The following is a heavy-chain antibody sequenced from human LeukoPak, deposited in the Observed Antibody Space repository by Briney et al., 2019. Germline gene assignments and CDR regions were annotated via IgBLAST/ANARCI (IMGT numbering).Heavy chain of an antibody. J-gene: IGHJ6*03. CDR1: GGSISSGSYY. CDR3: ARLIAAAGNFYYYYMDV. CDR2: IYTSGST. D-gene: IGHD6-13*01. V-gene: IGHV4-61*02. Sequence: SETLSLTCTVSGGSISSGSYYWSWIRQPARKGLEWIGRIYTSGSTNYNPSLKSRVTISVDTSKNQFSLKLSSVTAADTAVYYCARLIAAAGNFYYYYMDVWGKGTTVTVSS.